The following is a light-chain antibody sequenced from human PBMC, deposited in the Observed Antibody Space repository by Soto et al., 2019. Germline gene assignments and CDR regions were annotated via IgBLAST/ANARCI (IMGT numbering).Light chain of an antibody. J-gene: IGLJ3*02. CDR3: SSNVGSNIGV. CDR2: EVS. V-gene: IGLV2-8*01. Sequence: QSALTQPPSASGSPGQSVTISCTGTSSDVGAYKDVSWYQQFPGKAPKLLIYEVSKRPSGVPDRFSGSKSGNSASLTVSGLQAEDEADYYCSSNVGSNIGVFGGGTKLTVL. CDR1: SSDVGAYKD.